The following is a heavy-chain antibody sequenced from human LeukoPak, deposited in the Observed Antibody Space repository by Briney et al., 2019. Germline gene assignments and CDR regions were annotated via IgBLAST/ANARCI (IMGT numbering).Heavy chain of an antibody. D-gene: IGHD2-2*01. CDR1: GFTFSDYY. J-gene: IGHJ4*02. Sequence: GGSLRLSCAASGFTFSDYYMSWIRQAPGKGLEWGSYISSSGSTIYYADSVKGRFTISRDNAKNSLYLQMNSLRAEDTAVYYCARYCSSTSCHGVRSFDYWGQGTLVTVSS. V-gene: IGHV3-11*01. CDR2: ISSSGSTI. CDR3: ARYCSSTSCHGVRSFDY.